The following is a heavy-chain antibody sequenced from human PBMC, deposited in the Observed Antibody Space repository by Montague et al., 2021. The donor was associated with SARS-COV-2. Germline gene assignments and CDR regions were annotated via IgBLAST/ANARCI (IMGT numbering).Heavy chain of an antibody. V-gene: IGHV3-33*08. D-gene: IGHD1-14*01. Sequence: RRLSFAASGFPFSSYAMYWVRQAPRKGLEWVAVIWFDGSQKYYVDSVKGRFSISRDNFNNTLFLEMHSLRAEDSALYYCARAREHHSHLFGMDVWGQGTTVIVSS. J-gene: IGHJ6*02. CDR1: GFPFSSYA. CDR2: IWFDGSQK. CDR3: ARAREHHSHLFGMDV.